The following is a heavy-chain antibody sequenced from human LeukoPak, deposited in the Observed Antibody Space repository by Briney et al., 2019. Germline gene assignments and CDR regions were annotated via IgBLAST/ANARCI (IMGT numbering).Heavy chain of an antibody. D-gene: IGHD1-26*01. CDR1: GFTFDDYA. CDR2: ISWNSGSI. Sequence: GGSLRLSCAASGFTFDDYAMHWVRQAPGKGLEWVSGISWNSGSIGYADSAKGRFTISRDNAKNSLYLQMNSLRAEDTALYYCAKDKGGSYRDWGQGTLVTVSS. CDR3: AKDKGGSYRD. J-gene: IGHJ4*02. V-gene: IGHV3-9*01.